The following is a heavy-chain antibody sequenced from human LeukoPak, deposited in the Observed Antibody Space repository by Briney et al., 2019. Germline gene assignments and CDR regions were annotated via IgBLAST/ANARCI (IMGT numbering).Heavy chain of an antibody. CDR2: ISSSSDTI. J-gene: IGHJ4*02. CDR3: AKALSDSSGWDY. V-gene: IGHV3-48*04. CDR1: GFTFSTYS. Sequence: GGSLRLSCVASGFTFSTYSMNWVRQAPGKGLEWVSYISSSSDTIYYADSVKGRFTISRDNAKNSLYLQMNSLRAEDTALYYCAKALSDSSGWDYWGQGTLVTVSS. D-gene: IGHD6-19*01.